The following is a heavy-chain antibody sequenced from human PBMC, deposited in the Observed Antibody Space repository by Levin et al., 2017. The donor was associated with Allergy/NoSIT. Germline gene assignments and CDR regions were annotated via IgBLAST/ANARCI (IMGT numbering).Heavy chain of an antibody. CDR2: IIPIFGTA. D-gene: IGHD5-18*01. Sequence: SVKVSCKASGGTFSSYAISWVRQAPGQGLEWMGGIIPIFGTANYAQKFQGRVTITADKSTSTAYMELSSLRSEDTAVYYCARNTRYYYYYMDVWGKGTTVTVSS. CDR3: ARNTRYYYYYMDV. V-gene: IGHV1-69*06. J-gene: IGHJ6*03. CDR1: GGTFSSYA.